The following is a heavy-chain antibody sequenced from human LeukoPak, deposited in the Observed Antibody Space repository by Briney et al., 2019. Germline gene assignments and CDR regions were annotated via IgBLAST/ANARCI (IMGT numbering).Heavy chain of an antibody. J-gene: IGHJ4*02. CDR2: ISYDGSNK. CDR3: AREGGSMIVVVIGNYFDS. CDR1: GFTFSSYA. V-gene: IGHV3-30*04. D-gene: IGHD3-22*01. Sequence: GGSLRLSCAASGFTFSSYAMHWVRQAPGKGLEWVAVISYDGSNKYYADSVKGRFTISRDNSKNTLYLQMNSLRAEDTAVYYCAREGGSMIVVVIGNYFDSWGQGTLVTVSS.